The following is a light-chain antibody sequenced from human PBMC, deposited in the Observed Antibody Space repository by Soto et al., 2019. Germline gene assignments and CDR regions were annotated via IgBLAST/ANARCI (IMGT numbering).Light chain of an antibody. V-gene: IGLV1-40*01. J-gene: IGLJ1*01. CDR3: QSYDSSLSAYV. Sequence: QSVLTQPPSASGTPGQRVTISCSGSSSDIGSNTVHWYQQFPGTAPKLLIYGNNNRPSAVPDRFSGSRSGTSASLAITGLQAEDEADYYCQSYDSSLSAYVFGTGTKVTV. CDR1: SSDIGSNT. CDR2: GNN.